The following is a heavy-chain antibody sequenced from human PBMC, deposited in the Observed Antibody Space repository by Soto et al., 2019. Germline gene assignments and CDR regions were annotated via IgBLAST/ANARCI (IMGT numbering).Heavy chain of an antibody. J-gene: IGHJ4*02. CDR3: AKGAVITMVRGVISYFEY. V-gene: IGHV3-23*01. CDR1: GFTFSSYA. CDR2: ISGSGGST. Sequence: GGSLRLSCAASGFTFSSYAMSWVRQAPGKGLEWVSAISGSGGSTYYADSVKGRSTISRDNSKNTLYLQMNSLRAEDTAVYYCAKGAVITMVRGVISYFEYWGQGTLVTVSS. D-gene: IGHD3-10*01.